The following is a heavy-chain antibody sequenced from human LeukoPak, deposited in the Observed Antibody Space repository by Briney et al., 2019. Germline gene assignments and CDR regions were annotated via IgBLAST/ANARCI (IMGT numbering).Heavy chain of an antibody. V-gene: IGHV3-48*01. CDR1: EFTFSSYS. J-gene: IGHJ4*02. CDR2: ITNSGNSK. Sequence: GGSLRLSCAASEFTFSSYSMNWVRQAPGKGLEWVSYITNSGNSKSYADSVKGRFTISRDNSKNTMYLQMNSLRAEDTAVYYCAKESDYGGNSDDYWGQGTLVTVSS. D-gene: IGHD4-23*01. CDR3: AKESDYGGNSDDY.